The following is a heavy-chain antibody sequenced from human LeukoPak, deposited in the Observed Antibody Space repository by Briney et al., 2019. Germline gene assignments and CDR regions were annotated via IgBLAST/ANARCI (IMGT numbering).Heavy chain of an antibody. D-gene: IGHD4-17*01. V-gene: IGHV4-38-2*01. CDR2: IYHSGST. J-gene: IGHJ4*02. CDR1: GYSISSGYY. CDR3: ASSVAYGDYSFDY. Sequence: SETLSLTCAVSGYSISSGYYWGWIRRPPGKGLEWIGSIYHSGSTYYNPSLKSRVTISVDTSKNQFSLKLSSVTAADTAVYYCASSVAYGDYSFDYWGQGTLVTVSS.